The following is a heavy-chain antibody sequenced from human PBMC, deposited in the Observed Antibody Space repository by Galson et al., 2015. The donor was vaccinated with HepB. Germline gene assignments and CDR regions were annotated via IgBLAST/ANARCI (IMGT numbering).Heavy chain of an antibody. Sequence: SLRLSCAASAFSFSNYSMNWVRQAPGRGLEWVSYITSGSYTIYYADSVKGRFTISRVNAKNSLYLQMNSLRAEDTAVYYCAREGYCSSTSCYIHAMDVWGQGTTVTGSS. D-gene: IGHD2-2*02. J-gene: IGHJ6*02. CDR3: AREGYCSSTSCYIHAMDV. CDR1: AFSFSNYS. V-gene: IGHV3-48*04. CDR2: ITSGSYTI.